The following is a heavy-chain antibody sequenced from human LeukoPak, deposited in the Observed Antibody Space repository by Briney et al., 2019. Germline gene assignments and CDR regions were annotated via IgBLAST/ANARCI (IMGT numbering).Heavy chain of an antibody. V-gene: IGHV4-4*02. CDR3: ARAPIVRGVITPYYFDY. Sequence: SETLSLTCAVSGGSISSSKWWSWVRQPPGKGLEWIGEIYHSGSTNYNPSLKSRVIISVDKSKTQFSLKLSSVTAADTAVYYCARAPIVRGVITPYYFDYWGQGTLVTVSS. J-gene: IGHJ4*02. D-gene: IGHD3-10*01. CDR2: IYHSGST. CDR1: GGSISSSKW.